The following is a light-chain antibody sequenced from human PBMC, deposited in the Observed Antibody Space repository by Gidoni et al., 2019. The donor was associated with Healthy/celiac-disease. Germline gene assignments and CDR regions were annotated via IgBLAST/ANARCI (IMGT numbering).Light chain of an antibody. V-gene: IGKV3-15*01. Sequence: DIVLTQSPATMSVSPGERATLSCRASQSVSSNLAWYQQKPGQAPRLLIYGASSRATVIPARFRGSGSGTEFTLTISLLQSEDFAVYYCQQYNTWPRTFGQGTKVEIK. CDR2: GAS. CDR3: QQYNTWPRT. CDR1: QSVSSN. J-gene: IGKJ1*01.